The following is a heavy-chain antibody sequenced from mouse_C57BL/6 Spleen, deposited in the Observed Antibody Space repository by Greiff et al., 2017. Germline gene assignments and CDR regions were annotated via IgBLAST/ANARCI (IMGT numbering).Heavy chain of an antibody. V-gene: IGHV1-5*01. CDR3: TRKEISDYFDY. Sequence: VQLQQSGTVLARPGASVKMSCKTSGYTFTSYWMHWVKQRPGQGLEWIGAIYPGNSDTSYNQKCKGKAKLTADTSASPAYMELSSLTNEDSAVYYCTRKEISDYFDYWGQGTTLTVSS. CDR1: GYTFTSYW. CDR2: IYPGNSDT. J-gene: IGHJ2*01. D-gene: IGHD1-3*01.